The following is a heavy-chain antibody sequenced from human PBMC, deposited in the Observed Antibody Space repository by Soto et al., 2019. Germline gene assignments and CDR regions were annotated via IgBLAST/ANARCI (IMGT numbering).Heavy chain of an antibody. CDR3: ASARDYYSDY. D-gene: IGHD3-10*01. V-gene: IGHV3-7*01. J-gene: IGHJ4*02. CDR1: GFTFSTYW. Sequence: EVQLVESGGGLVQSGGSLRLSCGASGFTFSTYWMTWVRQAPGKGLEWVANINPDGSGKYYVDSLKGRFTISRDNAKNSLYLHMNSLRAEDTAIYYCASARDYYSDYWGQGTLVTVSS. CDR2: INPDGSGK.